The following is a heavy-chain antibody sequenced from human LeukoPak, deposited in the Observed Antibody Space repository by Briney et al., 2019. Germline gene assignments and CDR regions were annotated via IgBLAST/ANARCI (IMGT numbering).Heavy chain of an antibody. V-gene: IGHV4-59*08. Sequence: PSETLSLTCTVSGGSFSSYYWSWLRQPPGKGLEWIGYISYTGSTNYNPSLKSRGTISVDTSKNQFSLKLSSVTAADTAVYYCARHKATTIGWPSDYWGQGILVTVSS. CDR3: ARHKATTIGWPSDY. J-gene: IGHJ4*02. CDR1: GGSFSSYY. CDR2: ISYTGST. D-gene: IGHD5-12*01.